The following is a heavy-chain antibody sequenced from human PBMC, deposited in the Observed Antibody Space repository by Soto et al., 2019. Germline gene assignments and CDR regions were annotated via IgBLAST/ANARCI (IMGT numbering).Heavy chain of an antibody. D-gene: IGHD2-2*01. CDR3: AKDGFEVVPAAEVSDYYYGMDV. CDR2: ISYDGSNK. J-gene: IGHJ6*02. Sequence: GRALRLSCAASGFTFSSYGMHWVRQAPGKGLEWVAVISYDGSNKYYADSVKGRFTISRDNSKNTLYLQMNSLRAEDTAVYYCAKDGFEVVPAAEVSDYYYGMDVWGQGTTVTVSS. V-gene: IGHV3-30*18. CDR1: GFTFSSYG.